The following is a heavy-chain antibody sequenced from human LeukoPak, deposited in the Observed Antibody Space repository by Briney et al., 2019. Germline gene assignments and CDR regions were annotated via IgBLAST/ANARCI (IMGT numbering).Heavy chain of an antibody. Sequence: GGSLRLSCAASGFTFSSYVMTWVRQAPGRGLEWVSSIGNSGRDTYYADSMKGRFTISRDNSKSTLFLHMSSLRAGGTAIYYCAGYCGADSCYSGLDYWGQGALVTVSS. CDR2: IGNSGRDT. D-gene: IGHD2-15*01. J-gene: IGHJ4*02. CDR3: AGYCGADSCYSGLDY. CDR1: GFTFSSYV. V-gene: IGHV3-23*01.